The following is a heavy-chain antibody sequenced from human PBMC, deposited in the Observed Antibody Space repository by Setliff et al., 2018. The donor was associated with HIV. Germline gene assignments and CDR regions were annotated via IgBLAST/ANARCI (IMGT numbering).Heavy chain of an antibody. CDR1: GYTFTSYW. V-gene: IGHV5-51*01. Sequence: GESLKISCNGFGYTFTSYWIGWVRQKSGKGLEWMGIIFPDDSDTRYSPSFQGQVTIPADKSISTAYLQWTSLKASDGAIYYCARQGPSGLFDYWGQGTLVTVSS. CDR2: IFPDDSDT. J-gene: IGHJ4*02. D-gene: IGHD6-19*01. CDR3: ARQGPSGLFDY.